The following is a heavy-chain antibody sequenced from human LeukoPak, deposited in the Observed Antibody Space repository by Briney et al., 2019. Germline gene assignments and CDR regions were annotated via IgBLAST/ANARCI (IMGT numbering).Heavy chain of an antibody. J-gene: IGHJ3*02. CDR2: ISSSSSYI. CDR1: GFTFSDAW. D-gene: IGHD2-21*02. Sequence: GGSLRLSCAASGFTFSDAWMNWVRQAPGKGLEWVSSISSSSSYIYYADSVKGRFTISRDNAKNSLYLQMNSLRAEDTAVYYCARDSGYCGGDCYSGAFDIWGQGTMVTVSS. CDR3: ARDSGYCGGDCYSGAFDI. V-gene: IGHV3-21*01.